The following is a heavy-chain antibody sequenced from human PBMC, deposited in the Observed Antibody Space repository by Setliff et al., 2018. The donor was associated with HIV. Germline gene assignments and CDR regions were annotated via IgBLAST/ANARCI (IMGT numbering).Heavy chain of an antibody. CDR1: GFFFSDHY. CDR3: AKVPGTAASGVYYFDY. J-gene: IGHJ4*02. CDR2: ISFSGNTI. Sequence: PGGSLRLSCAVSGFFFSDHYMSWIRQAPGKGLEWVSYISFSGNTIYYRDSVRGRFTISRDNSKNTLYLQMNSLRAEDTAVYYCAKVPGTAASGVYYFDYWGQGTLVTVSS. D-gene: IGHD6-13*01. V-gene: IGHV3-11*01.